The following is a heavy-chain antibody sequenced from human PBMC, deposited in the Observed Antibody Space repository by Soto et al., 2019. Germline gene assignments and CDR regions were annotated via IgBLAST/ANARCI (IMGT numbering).Heavy chain of an antibody. J-gene: IGHJ4*02. CDR1: GFSFSDYF. CDR2: INPSGDSR. D-gene: IGHD2-15*01. Sequence: ASVKVSCKASGFSFSDYFMHWVRQAPGQGLEWMGIINPSGDSRNYAQKFQGRVTITRDTSTSTVYMDLSSLRYEDTAVYYCARDNSQNYGTPAASSWVHNWGQGKTVTVSS. CDR3: ARDNSQNYGTPAASSWVHN. V-gene: IGHV1-46*01.